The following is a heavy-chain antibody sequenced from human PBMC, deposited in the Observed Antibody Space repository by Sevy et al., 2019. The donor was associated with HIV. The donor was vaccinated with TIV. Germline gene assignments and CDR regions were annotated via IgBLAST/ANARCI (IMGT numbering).Heavy chain of an antibody. CDR1: GYIFTSTG. CDR3: ARGGEGGEDV. D-gene: IGHD3-16*01. V-gene: IGHV1-18*01. J-gene: IGHJ6*02. CDR2: ISTYNGNT. Sequence: ASVKVSCKTSGYIFTSTGLSWVRQAPGQGLEWMAWISTYNGNTKYAQKYQGRVIMNRDTSTSTVYMELRSLRSDDTAVYYCARGGEGGEDVWGQGTTVTVSS.